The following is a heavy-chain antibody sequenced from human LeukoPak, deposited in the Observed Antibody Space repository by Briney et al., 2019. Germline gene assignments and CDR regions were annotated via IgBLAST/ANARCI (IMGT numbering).Heavy chain of an antibody. J-gene: IGHJ4*02. CDR3: AKDRRYCSSPTCPQYFDY. CDR2: ISGSGGGT. CDR1: GFTFSNFA. V-gene: IGHV3-23*01. D-gene: IGHD2-2*01. Sequence: GGSLRLSCVASGFTFSNFAMSWVRQAPGRGLEWVSAISGSGGGTYYADSVKGRFTISRDNSNNTLYLDMISLRAEDTAFYYCAKDRRYCSSPTCPQYFDYWGQGTLVTVSS.